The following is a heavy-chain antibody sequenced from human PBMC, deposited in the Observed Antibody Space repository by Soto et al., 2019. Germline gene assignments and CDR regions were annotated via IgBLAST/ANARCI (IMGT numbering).Heavy chain of an antibody. CDR2: INSDGSNT. Sequence: EVQLVESGGGLVQPGGSLRLSCAASGFTFSSYWMHWVRQAPGKGLVWVSRINSDGSNTNYADSVKGRFTISRDNAKNTLYLQMNSLRAEDTAVYYCERGGSLNWYFDLWGRGTLVTVSS. V-gene: IGHV3-74*01. D-gene: IGHD1-26*01. CDR1: GFTFSSYW. J-gene: IGHJ2*01. CDR3: ERGGSLNWYFDL.